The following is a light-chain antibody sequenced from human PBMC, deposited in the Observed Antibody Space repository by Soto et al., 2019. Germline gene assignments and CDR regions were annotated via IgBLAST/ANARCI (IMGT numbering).Light chain of an antibody. Sequence: DVVMTQSPLSLPVTLGQPASISCRSSQSLVYSDGNTYLNWFNQRPGQSPRRLIYKVSNRDSGVPDRFSCSGSGTDFTLKISRVEVEDVAVYYCMQGTYWPRLTFGGGTMVEIK. CDR3: MQGTYWPRLT. J-gene: IGKJ4*01. V-gene: IGKV2-30*01. CDR1: QSLVYSDGNTY. CDR2: KVS.